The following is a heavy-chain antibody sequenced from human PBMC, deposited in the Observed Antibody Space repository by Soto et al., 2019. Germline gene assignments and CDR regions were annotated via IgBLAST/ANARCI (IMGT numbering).Heavy chain of an antibody. CDR2: INVYNGET. CDR1: GYTFSGYH. D-gene: IGHD2-2*02. Sequence: ASVKVSCKASGYTFSGYHMHWVRQAPGQGLEWMGWINVYNGETNIAQKFQGRVAMTRDTSITTAYVELSRLRFDDTAVYFCAREGATRRPSRPAIGWLESWGQGTLATVSS. V-gene: IGHV1-2*02. J-gene: IGHJ5*01. CDR3: AREGATRRPSRPAIGWLES.